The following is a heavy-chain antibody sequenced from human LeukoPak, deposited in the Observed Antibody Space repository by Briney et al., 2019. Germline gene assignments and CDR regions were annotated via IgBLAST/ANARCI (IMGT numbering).Heavy chain of an antibody. D-gene: IGHD6-19*01. CDR3: ARTVAGNWFDP. Sequence: GGSLRLSCAASGFTVSSNYMSWVRQAPGKGLEWVSVIYSGGSTYYADSVKGRFTVSRDNSKNTLYLQMNSLRAEDTAVYYCARTVAGNWFDPWGQGTLVTVSS. J-gene: IGHJ5*02. CDR2: IYSGGST. CDR1: GFTVSSNY. V-gene: IGHV3-53*01.